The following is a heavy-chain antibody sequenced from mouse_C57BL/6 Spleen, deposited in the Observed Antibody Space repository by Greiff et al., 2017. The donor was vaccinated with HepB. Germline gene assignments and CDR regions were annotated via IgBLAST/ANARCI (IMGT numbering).Heavy chain of an antibody. V-gene: IGHV5-16*01. J-gene: IGHJ1*03. CDR3: ARDQVYDGYPYWYFDV. CDR2: INYDGSST. CDR1: GFTFSDYY. D-gene: IGHD2-3*01. Sequence: EVMLVESEGGLVQPGSSMKLSCTASGFTFSDYYMAWVRQVPEKGLEWVANINYDGSSTYYLDSLKSRFIISRDNAKNILYLQMSSLKSEDTATYYCARDQVYDGYPYWYFDVWGTGTTVTVSS.